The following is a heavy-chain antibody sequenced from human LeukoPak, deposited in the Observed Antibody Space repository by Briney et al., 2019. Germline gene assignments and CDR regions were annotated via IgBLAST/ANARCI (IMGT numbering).Heavy chain of an antibody. Sequence: ASVKVSCKASGYTFTSYDINWVRQATGQGLKWMGWMNPNSGNTGYAQKFQGRVTMTRNTSISTAYMELSSLRSEDTAVYYCASNSDYGSGSNYWGQGTLVTVSS. CDR3: ASNSDYGSGSNY. V-gene: IGHV1-8*01. CDR1: GYTFTSYD. CDR2: MNPNSGNT. D-gene: IGHD3-10*01. J-gene: IGHJ4*02.